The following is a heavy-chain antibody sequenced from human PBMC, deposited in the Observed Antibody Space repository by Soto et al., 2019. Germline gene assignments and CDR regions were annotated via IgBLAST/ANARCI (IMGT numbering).Heavy chain of an antibody. Sequence: QITLKESGPTLVKPTQTLTLTCTFSGFSLSTSGVGVGWIRQSPGKALQWLALIYWNGDKRYNPSLKPRLTITKDTSKNQVVLTLTNMDPVDTATYYCAHRPSGWFLFDYWGQGTLVTVSS. CDR2: IYWNGDK. D-gene: IGHD6-19*01. CDR3: AHRPSGWFLFDY. J-gene: IGHJ4*02. V-gene: IGHV2-5*01. CDR1: GFSLSTSGVG.